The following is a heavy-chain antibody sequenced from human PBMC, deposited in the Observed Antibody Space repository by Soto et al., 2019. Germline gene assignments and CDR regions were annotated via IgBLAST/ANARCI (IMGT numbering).Heavy chain of an antibody. D-gene: IGHD2-21*02. J-gene: IGHJ4*02. CDR1: GGSINTNW. Sequence: QVQLQESGPGLVKPSGTLSLTCDVSGGSINTNWWSWVRQPPGKGLEWIGESYHSGATNYNPSLKNQITICVNTPNSQVFRTLNSVPAADTAVYFCARHLGLTATRCFDSWGRRILVNVS. CDR3: ARHLGLTATRCFDS. V-gene: IGHV4-4*02. CDR2: SYHSGAT.